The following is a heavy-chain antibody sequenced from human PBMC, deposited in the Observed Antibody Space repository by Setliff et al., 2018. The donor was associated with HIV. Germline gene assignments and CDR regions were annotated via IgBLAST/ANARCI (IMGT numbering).Heavy chain of an antibody. CDR3: ARSPPEMATTYFQH. D-gene: IGHD1-1*01. J-gene: IGHJ1*01. Sequence: ASETLSLTCTVSGGSISSGSYYWSWIRQPAGKGLEWIGHIYTSGSTNYNPSLKSRVTISVDTSKNQFSLKLSSVTAADTAVYYCARSPPEMATTYFQHWGQGTLVTVS. CDR2: IYTSGST. V-gene: IGHV4-61*09. CDR1: GGSISSGSYY.